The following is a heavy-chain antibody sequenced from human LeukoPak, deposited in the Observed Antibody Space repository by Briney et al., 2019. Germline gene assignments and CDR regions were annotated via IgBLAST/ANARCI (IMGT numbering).Heavy chain of an antibody. CDR3: AKSVVVITFRFDD. CDR1: GFTVSSNY. V-gene: IGHV3-7*03. J-gene: IGHJ4*02. Sequence: GGSLRLSCAASGFTVSSNYMSWVRQAPGKGLEWVANIKQDGSEKYYVDSVKGRFTISRDNAKNSLYLQMNSLRAEDTAVYYCAKSVVVITFRFDDWGQGALVTVSS. D-gene: IGHD2-15*01. CDR2: IKQDGSEK.